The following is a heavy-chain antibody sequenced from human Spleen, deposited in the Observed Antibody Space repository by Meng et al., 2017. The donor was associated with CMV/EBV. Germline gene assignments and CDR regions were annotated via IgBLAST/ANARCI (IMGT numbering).Heavy chain of an antibody. J-gene: IGHJ4*02. CDR2: INNSGST. Sequence: GPLRLSCAVYGGSFSGYYLSWIRQSPGKGLEWIGEINNSGSTNYIPSLRSRVTISLDTSNKQVSLRLTSVTAADTAVYYCARESLHSGGYYAFDYWGQGALVTVSS. D-gene: IGHD3-22*01. CDR1: GGSFSGYY. CDR3: ARESLHSGGYYAFDY. V-gene: IGHV4-34*01.